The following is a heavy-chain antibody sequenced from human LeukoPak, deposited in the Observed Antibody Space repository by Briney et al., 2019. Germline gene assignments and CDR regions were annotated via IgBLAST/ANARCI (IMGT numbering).Heavy chain of an antibody. D-gene: IGHD2-2*01. CDR2: IYYSGST. Sequence: SETLSLTCTVSGGSISGYYWSWIRQPPGKGLEWIGYIYYSGSTNYNPSLKSRVTISVDTSKNQFSLKLSSVTAADTAVYYCARHVCSSTSCKPYFDSRGQGTLVTVSS. CDR3: ARHVCSSTSCKPYFDS. CDR1: GGSISGYY. V-gene: IGHV4-59*08. J-gene: IGHJ4*02.